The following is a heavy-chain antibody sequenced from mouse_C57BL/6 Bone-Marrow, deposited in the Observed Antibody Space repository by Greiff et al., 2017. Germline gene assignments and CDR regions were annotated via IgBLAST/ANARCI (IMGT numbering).Heavy chain of an antibody. D-gene: IGHD1-1*01. CDR3: ARTTTVVAPFAY. J-gene: IGHJ3*01. CDR2: INPYNGGT. V-gene: IGHV1-19*01. CDR1: GYTFTDYY. Sequence: VQLQQSGPVLVKPGASVKMSCKASGYTFTDYYMNWVKQSHGKSLEWIGVINPYNGGTSYNQKFKGKATLTVDKSSSTAYMELNSLASEDSAVYYCARTTTVVAPFAYWGQGTLVTVS.